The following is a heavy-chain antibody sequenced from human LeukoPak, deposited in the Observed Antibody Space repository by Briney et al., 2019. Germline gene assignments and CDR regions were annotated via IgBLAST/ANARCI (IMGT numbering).Heavy chain of an antibody. Sequence: PSETLSLTCAVSGEPFSGYYWGWIRQPPGKGLELIGEINRHGNTDYNPSLKSRVSMSIDTSKNQFSLKLISVTAADTAVYYCARLVPERFFQLSPEGYYDYWGQGALVTVSS. CDR3: ARLVPERFFQLSPEGYYDY. CDR2: INRHGNT. D-gene: IGHD3-3*01. CDR1: GEPFSGYY. J-gene: IGHJ4*02. V-gene: IGHV4-34*01.